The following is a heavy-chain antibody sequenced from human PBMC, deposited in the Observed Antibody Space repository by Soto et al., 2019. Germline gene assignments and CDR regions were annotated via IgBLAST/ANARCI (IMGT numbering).Heavy chain of an antibody. J-gene: IGHJ4*02. D-gene: IGHD3-10*01. CDR1: GGSISSYY. CDR2: IYYSGST. V-gene: IGHV4-59*01. Sequence: SETLSLTCTVSGGSISSYYWSWIRQPPGKGLEWIGYIYYSGSTNYNPSLKSRVTISVDTSKNQFSLKLSSVTAADTAVYYCAGTFRGVIDYWGQGTLVTVSS. CDR3: AGTFRGVIDY.